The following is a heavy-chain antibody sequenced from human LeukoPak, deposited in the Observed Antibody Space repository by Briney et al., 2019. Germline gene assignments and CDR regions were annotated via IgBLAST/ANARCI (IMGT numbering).Heavy chain of an antibody. J-gene: IGHJ4*02. V-gene: IGHV3-30*02. CDR3: AKDSSAWSFDY. CDR1: GFTFSSYG. D-gene: IGHD6-19*01. Sequence: GGSLRLSCAASGFTFSSYGMHWVRQAPGKGLEWVAFIRYYGSNKYYADSVMGRFTISRDNSKNTLYLQMNSLRAEDTAVYYCAKDSSAWSFDYWGQGTLVTVSS. CDR2: IRYYGSNK.